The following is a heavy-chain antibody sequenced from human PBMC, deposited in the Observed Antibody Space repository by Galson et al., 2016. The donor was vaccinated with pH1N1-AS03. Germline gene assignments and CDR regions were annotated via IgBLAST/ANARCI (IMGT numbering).Heavy chain of an antibody. V-gene: IGHV3-30*18. CDR1: GFTFNRHA. CDR2: MSYDGSTK. J-gene: IGHJ4*02. CDR3: AKGLHFYDSYYLDY. D-gene: IGHD2/OR15-2a*01. Sequence: SLRLSCAASGFTFNRHAMHWVRQAPGKGLEWVAIMSYDGSTKSYTDSVRDRFTISRDNSKKTLYLHMSSLSAYDTAVYYCAKGLHFYDSYYLDYWGRGTLVIVSS.